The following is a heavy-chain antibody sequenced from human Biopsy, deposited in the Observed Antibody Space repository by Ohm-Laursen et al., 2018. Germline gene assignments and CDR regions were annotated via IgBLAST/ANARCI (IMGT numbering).Heavy chain of an antibody. D-gene: IGHD4-23*01. CDR1: GFSLSDYH. V-gene: IGHV3-11*01. CDR3: ARDTRWSPYSMDV. Sequence: SLRLSCAASGFSLSDYHMRWIRQAPGRGLEWVSYISGGGTIYYGDSMKGRVTISRDNAKNSLYLQMHSLRAEDTAVYYCARDTRWSPYSMDVWGQGTTVTVSS. J-gene: IGHJ6*02. CDR2: ISGGGTI.